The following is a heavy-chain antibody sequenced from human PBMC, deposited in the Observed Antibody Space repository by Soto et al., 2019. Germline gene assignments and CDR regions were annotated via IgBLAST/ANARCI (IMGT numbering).Heavy chain of an antibody. CDR2: IGTAGDT. CDR1: GITFGSYD. CDR3: ARGELPFYYYGMDL. D-gene: IGHD1-7*01. V-gene: IGHV3-13*01. Sequence: ESGGGLVQPGGSLRLSCVASGITFGSYDFHWVRQGRGKGLEWVATIGTAGDTFYSASVRGRFTVSREDAKNSLYLQMNSLRAGDTAVYFCARGELPFYYYGMDLWGQGTTVTVSS. J-gene: IGHJ6*02.